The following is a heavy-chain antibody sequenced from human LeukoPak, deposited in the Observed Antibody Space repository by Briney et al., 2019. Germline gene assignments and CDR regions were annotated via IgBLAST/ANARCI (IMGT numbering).Heavy chain of an antibody. CDR3: AKDQDSCGLDF. Sequence: GGSLRLSCAASGFTISSYGMHWVRQAPGKGLEWVAVTSYDGSHKNYADSVKGRFTISRDNSKNTLELQMSSLRAEDTAVYYCAKDQDSCGLDFWGQGTLVTVSS. J-gene: IGHJ4*02. CDR1: GFTISSYG. V-gene: IGHV3-30*18. D-gene: IGHD5-18*01. CDR2: TSYDGSHK.